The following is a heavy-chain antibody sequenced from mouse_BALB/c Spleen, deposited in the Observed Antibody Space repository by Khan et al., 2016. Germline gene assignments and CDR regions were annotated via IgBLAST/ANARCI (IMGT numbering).Heavy chain of an antibody. CDR2: IHSNGGST. J-gene: IGHJ2*01. Sequence: EVELVESGGGLVQPGGSLKLSCAASGFTFSTYGMSWVRQTPDKRLELIANIHSNGGSTYYPDSVKGRFTFSRDNAKNTMYMQMCSLKSDDTAKYYGAKESDRYYCDYWGQGTTLTISS. CDR1: GFTFSTYG. V-gene: IGHV5-6-3*01. D-gene: IGHD2-14*01. CDR3: AKESDRYYCDY.